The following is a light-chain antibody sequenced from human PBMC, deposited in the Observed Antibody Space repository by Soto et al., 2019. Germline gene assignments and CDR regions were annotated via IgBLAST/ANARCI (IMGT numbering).Light chain of an antibody. CDR2: DAS. CDR1: QTISSW. J-gene: IGKJ1*01. Sequence: DIQITQSPSTLSGSVGDRVTITCRASQTISSWLAWYQQKPGKAPKLLIYDASSLESGVPSRFSGSGSGTEFTLTISILQPDDFATYYCQQYNSYSPWPFGQGTKVDI. V-gene: IGKV1-5*01. CDR3: QQYNSYSPWP.